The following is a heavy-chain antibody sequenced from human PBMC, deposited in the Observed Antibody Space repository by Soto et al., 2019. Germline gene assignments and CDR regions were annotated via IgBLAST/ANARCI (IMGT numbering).Heavy chain of an antibody. J-gene: IGHJ6*02. CDR2: IIPIFGIP. CDR3: AREDRDRETGLVPAAIDGMDV. Sequence: ASVNVSCKASGGTFSRYSITWVRQAPGHGLEWIGRIIPIFGIPTYAQKFQGRVTFTADESTSTAYMELSSLRSDDTAVYYCAREDRDRETGLVPAAIDGMDVWGQGTTVTVSS. V-gene: IGHV1-69*13. D-gene: IGHD2-2*01. CDR1: GGTFSRYS.